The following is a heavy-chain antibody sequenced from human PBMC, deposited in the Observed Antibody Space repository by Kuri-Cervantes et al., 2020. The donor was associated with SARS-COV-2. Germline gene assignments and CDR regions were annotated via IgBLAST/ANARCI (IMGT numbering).Heavy chain of an antibody. Sequence: GESLKISCATSGFTFGNYFMHWVRQRPGKGLEWVSLISWDGRSTYYADSVKGRFTISRDNSKDSLFLQMNSLRSEDTAFYYCSSGGSQREWYYWGQGTLVTVSS. V-gene: IGHV3-43*01. J-gene: IGHJ4*02. CDR2: ISWDGRST. CDR3: SSGGSQREWYY. D-gene: IGHD3-16*01. CDR1: GFTFGNYF.